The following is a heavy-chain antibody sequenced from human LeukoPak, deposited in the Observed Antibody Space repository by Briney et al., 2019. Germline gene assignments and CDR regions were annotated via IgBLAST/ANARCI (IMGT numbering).Heavy chain of an antibody. CDR3: ARTVSSWYVYFDY. CDR1: GGSISSSSYY. D-gene: IGHD6-13*01. V-gene: IGHV4-39*07. J-gene: IGHJ4*02. CDR2: IYYSGST. Sequence: SETLSLTCTVSGGSISSSSYYWGWIRQPPGKGLEWIGSIYYSGSTYYNPSLKSRVTISVDTSKNQFSLKLSSVTAADTAVYYCARTVSSWYVYFDYRGQGTLVTVSS.